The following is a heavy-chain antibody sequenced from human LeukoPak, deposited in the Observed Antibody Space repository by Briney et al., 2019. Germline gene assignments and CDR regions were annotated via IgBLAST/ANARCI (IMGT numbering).Heavy chain of an antibody. CDR1: GFTFSGYS. J-gene: IGHJ4*02. Sequence: GVSLRLSCAASGFTFSGYSMNWVRQAPGKGLEWVSYISSSSSTIYYADSVKGRFTISRDNAKNSLYLQMNSLRDEDTAVYYCARVALDFWTPAFDYWGQGTLVTVSS. CDR2: ISSSSSTI. V-gene: IGHV3-48*02. D-gene: IGHD3/OR15-3a*01. CDR3: ARVALDFWTPAFDY.